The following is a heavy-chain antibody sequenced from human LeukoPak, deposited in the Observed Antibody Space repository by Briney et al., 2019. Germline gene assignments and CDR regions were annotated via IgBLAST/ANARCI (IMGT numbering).Heavy chain of an antibody. J-gene: IGHJ6*02. CDR3: ARLYGSSWLGVLGYYYGMDV. D-gene: IGHD6-13*01. Sequence: ASVKVSCKASGYTFTSYGISWVRQAPGQGLEWMGWISAYNGNTNYAQKLQGRVTMTTDTSTSTAYMELRSLRSDDTAVYYCARLYGSSWLGVLGYYYGMDVWGQGTTVTVSS. CDR1: GYTFTSYG. CDR2: ISAYNGNT. V-gene: IGHV1-18*01.